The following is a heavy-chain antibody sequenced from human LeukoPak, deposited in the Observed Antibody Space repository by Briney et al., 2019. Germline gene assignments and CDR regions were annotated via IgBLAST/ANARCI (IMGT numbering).Heavy chain of an antibody. J-gene: IGHJ4*02. V-gene: IGHV3-7*01. CDR2: IKQDGSEK. CDR1: GFTFSSYS. Sequence: GGSLRLSCAASGFTFSSYSMNWVRQAPGKGLEWVANIKQDGSEKYYVDSVKGRFTISRDNAKNSLYLQMNSLRAEDTAVYYCARVPPNTAMNDYWGQGTLVTVSS. CDR3: ARVPPNTAMNDY. D-gene: IGHD5-18*01.